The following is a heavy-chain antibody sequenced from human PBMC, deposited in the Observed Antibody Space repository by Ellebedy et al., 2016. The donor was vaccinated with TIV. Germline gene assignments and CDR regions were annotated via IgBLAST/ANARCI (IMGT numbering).Heavy chain of an antibody. CDR3: ARYGFGSGFFDY. CDR2: IYPSGST. Sequence: SETLSLTXTVSGGSINSGGYSWSWIRQPPGKGLEWIGYIYPSGSTNYNPSLKSRVTISIDRSKNQFSLRLSSVTAADTSVYYCARYGFGSGFFDYWGQGTLVTVSS. J-gene: IGHJ4*02. D-gene: IGHD3-10*01. V-gene: IGHV4-30-2*01. CDR1: GGSINSGGYS.